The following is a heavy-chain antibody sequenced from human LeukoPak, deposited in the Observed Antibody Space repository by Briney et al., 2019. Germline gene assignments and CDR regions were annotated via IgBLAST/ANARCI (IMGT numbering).Heavy chain of an antibody. J-gene: IGHJ5*02. CDR1: GGSISPYY. Sequence: SGTLSLTCTVSGGSISPYYRNWIRQPAGKGLEWIGRVYSSGGTKYNPSLKSRVTMSVDKSKNQFSLKMRSVTAADTAVYYCARDYYDSSEGWFDPWGQGTLVTVSS. CDR3: ARDYYDSSEGWFDP. V-gene: IGHV4-4*07. CDR2: VYSSGGT. D-gene: IGHD3-22*01.